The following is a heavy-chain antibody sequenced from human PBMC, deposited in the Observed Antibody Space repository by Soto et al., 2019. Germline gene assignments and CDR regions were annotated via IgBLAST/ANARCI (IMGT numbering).Heavy chain of an antibody. J-gene: IGHJ6*03. CDR1: GGTFSSYT. V-gene: IGHV1-69*02. D-gene: IGHD2-2*01. CDR3: AGGSIQKLSYYYYYMDV. Sequence: SVKVSCKASGGTFSSYTISWVRQAPGQGLEWMGRIIPILGIANYAQKFQGRVTITADKSTSTAYMELSSLRSEDTAVYYCAGGSIQKLSYYYYYMDVWGKGTTVTVSS. CDR2: IIPILGIA.